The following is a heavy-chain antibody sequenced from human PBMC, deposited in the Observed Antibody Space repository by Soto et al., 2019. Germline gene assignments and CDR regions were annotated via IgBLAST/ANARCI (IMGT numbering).Heavy chain of an antibody. CDR2: IYYSGST. CDR3: ARGHYGDRLRVRPPDFDY. V-gene: IGHV4-31*03. D-gene: IGHD4-17*01. J-gene: IGHJ4*02. CDR1: GGSISSGGYY. Sequence: SETLSLTCTVSGGSISSGGYYWSWIRQHPGKGLEWIGYIYYSGSTYYNPSLKSRVTISVDTSKNQFSLKLSSVTAADTAVYYCARGHYGDRLRVRPPDFDYWGQGTLVTVSS.